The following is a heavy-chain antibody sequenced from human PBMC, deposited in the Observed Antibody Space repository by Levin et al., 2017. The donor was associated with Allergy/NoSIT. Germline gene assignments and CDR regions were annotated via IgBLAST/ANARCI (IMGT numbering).Heavy chain of an antibody. D-gene: IGHD1/OR15-1a*01. CDR3: AKGGMGTNGGIGP. CDR1: GFTFSNYA. V-gene: IGHV3-23*01. CDR2: ISSGSHT. J-gene: IGHJ5*02. Sequence: QAGGSLRLSCAASGFTFSNYAMSWVRQAPGKGLEWVSSISSGSHTYYADSVKGRFTIYRDNSKDTLYLQMNGLRAEDTAVYYCAKGGMGTNGGIGPWGQGTLVTVSS.